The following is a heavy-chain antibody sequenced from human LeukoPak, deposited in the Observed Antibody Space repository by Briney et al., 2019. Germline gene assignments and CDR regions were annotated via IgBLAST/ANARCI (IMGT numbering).Heavy chain of an antibody. CDR1: GITFIYAW. CDR2: ISGSGGST. Sequence: PGESLRLSCAASGITFIYAWMSWVRQAPGKGLEWVSAISGSGGSTYYADSVKGRFTISRDNSKNTLYLQMNSLRAEDTAVYYCAKSQSSAYPAPFDYWGQGTLVTVSS. J-gene: IGHJ4*02. D-gene: IGHD3-22*01. CDR3: AKSQSSAYPAPFDY. V-gene: IGHV3-23*01.